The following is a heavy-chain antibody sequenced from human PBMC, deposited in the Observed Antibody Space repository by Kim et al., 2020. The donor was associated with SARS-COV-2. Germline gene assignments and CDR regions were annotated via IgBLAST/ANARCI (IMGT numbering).Heavy chain of an antibody. CDR3: SSSTVGAYFDY. Sequence: ADSGKGRFTTSRDIPKDTLYLQMNSLRAEDTAVYYCSSSTVGAYFDYWGQGSLVTVSS. V-gene: IGHV3-53*01. D-gene: IGHD1-26*01. J-gene: IGHJ4*02.